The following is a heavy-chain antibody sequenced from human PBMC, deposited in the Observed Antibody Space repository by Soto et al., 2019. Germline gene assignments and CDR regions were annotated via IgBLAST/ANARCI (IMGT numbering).Heavy chain of an antibody. J-gene: IGHJ6*02. D-gene: IGHD1-1*01. V-gene: IGHV1-69*13. CDR3: ATGSFTSTGGRIGYHYNAIDV. CDR2: IIPIFGPA. CDR1: GGTFSSHS. Sequence: SVKVSCKSSGGTFSSHSINWVRQAPGQGLEWMGGIIPIFGPANFAKKFQGRVTITVDESTTTAYMELSSLTSEDTAVYYCATGSFTSTGGRIGYHYNAIDVWGQGTPVTVSS.